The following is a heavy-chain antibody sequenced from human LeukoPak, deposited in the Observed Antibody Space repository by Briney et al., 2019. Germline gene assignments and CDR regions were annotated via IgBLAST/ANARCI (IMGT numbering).Heavy chain of an antibody. J-gene: IGHJ4*02. CDR1: GGSISSYY. CDR3: AKESGKFDY. Sequence: ETLSLTCTVSGGSISSYYWSWIRQPPGKGLEWVSLISADGGSTFSADSVKGRFSISRDNSKNSLYLQMNSLRREDTAMYYGAKESGKFDYWGQGTLVAVSS. V-gene: IGHV3-43*02. CDR2: ISADGGST.